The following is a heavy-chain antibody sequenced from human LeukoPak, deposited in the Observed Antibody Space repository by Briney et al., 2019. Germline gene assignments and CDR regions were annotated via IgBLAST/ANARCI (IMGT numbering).Heavy chain of an antibody. Sequence: SETLSLTCAVYGGSFSDYYWSWIRQPPPQELEWIGEINRSGSTNYNPSLKSRVTISVDTSKNQISLKLSSVTAADTAVYYCARLSVGISMSPWGQGTLVTVSS. CDR3: ARLSVGISMSP. CDR1: GGSFSDYY. CDR2: INRSGST. J-gene: IGHJ5*02. V-gene: IGHV4-34*01. D-gene: IGHD3-22*01.